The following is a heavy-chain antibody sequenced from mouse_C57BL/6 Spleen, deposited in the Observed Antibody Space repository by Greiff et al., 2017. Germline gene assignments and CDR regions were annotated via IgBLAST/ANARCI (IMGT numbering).Heavy chain of an antibody. CDR3: ARSGAGTAWFAY. V-gene: IGHV14-3*01. D-gene: IGHD3-3*01. CDR1: GFNIKNTY. Sequence: EVQLQQSVAELVRPGASVKLSCTASGFNIKNTYMHWVKQRPEQGLEWIGRIDPANGNTKYDPKFQGKAPITVYTSSNTAYLQLSILTAEDTAVYYCARSGAGTAWFAYWGQGTLGTVSA. J-gene: IGHJ3*01. CDR2: IDPANGNT.